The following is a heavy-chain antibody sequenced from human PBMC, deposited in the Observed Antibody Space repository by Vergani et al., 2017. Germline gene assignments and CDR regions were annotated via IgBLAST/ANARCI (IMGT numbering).Heavy chain of an antibody. D-gene: IGHD1-26*01. CDR1: GYTLTELS. J-gene: IGHJ4*02. CDR2: FDPEDGET. Sequence: QVQLVQSGAEVKKPGASVKVSCKVSGYTLTELSMHWVRQAPGKGLEWMGGFDPEDGETIYAEKFQGRVTITADTSTDTAYMELSSLRSEDTAVYYCANGASHFDYWGQGTLVTVSS. CDR3: ANGASHFDY. V-gene: IGHV1-24*01.